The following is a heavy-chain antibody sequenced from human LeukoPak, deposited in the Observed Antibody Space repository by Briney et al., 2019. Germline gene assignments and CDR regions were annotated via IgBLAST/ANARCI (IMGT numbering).Heavy chain of an antibody. CDR1: GGSFSGYY. Sequence: PSETLSLTCAVYGGSFSGYYWSWIRQPPGKGLEWIGEINHSGSTNYNPSLKSRVTISVDTSKNQFSLKLSSVTAADTAVYYCARESRIQLWLSLDYWGQGTLVTVSS. CDR2: INHSGST. D-gene: IGHD5-18*01. V-gene: IGHV4-34*01. CDR3: ARESRIQLWLSLDY. J-gene: IGHJ4*02.